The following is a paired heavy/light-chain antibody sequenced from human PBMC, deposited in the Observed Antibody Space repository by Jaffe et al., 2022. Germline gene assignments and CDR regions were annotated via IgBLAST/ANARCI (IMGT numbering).Heavy chain of an antibody. V-gene: IGHV1-18*01. D-gene: IGHD6-25*01. CDR3: ARDLERLQFMGGGGPDY. CDR1: GYTFTSYG. J-gene: IGHJ4*02. CDR2: ISTHNGNT. Sequence: QVQLVQSGAEVKKPGASVKVSCKASGYTFTSYGISWLRQAPGQGLEWMGWISTHNGNTKYAQKFQGRVTMTTDTSTSTAYMDLRSLRSDDTAVYYCARDLERLQFMGGGGPDYWGQGTLVTVSS.
Light chain of an antibody. CDR3: MQGTHWPRT. Sequence: DVVMTQSPLTLSVTLGQPASISCRSSQSLVHSDGDTFLRWFQQRPGQSPRRLIYKVSNRDSGVPDRFSGSGSGTDFTLKISRVEAEDVGVYYCMQGTHWPRTFGQGTKVEIK. CDR2: KVS. J-gene: IGKJ1*01. V-gene: IGKV2-30*02. CDR1: QSLVHSDGDTF.